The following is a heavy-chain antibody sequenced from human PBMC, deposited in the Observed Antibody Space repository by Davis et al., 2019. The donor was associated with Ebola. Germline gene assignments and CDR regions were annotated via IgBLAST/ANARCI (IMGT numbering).Heavy chain of an antibody. CDR2: ISTYNGNR. J-gene: IGHJ4*02. D-gene: IGHD7-27*01. Sequence: AASVKVSCKASGYTFTSHGISWVRQAPGQGLEWMGWISTYNGNRKYAQNVQGRVTMTTDTSTSTAYMELRSLRSDDTAVYYCARDTGVTNFDYWGQGTLVTVSS. V-gene: IGHV1-18*01. CDR1: GYTFTSHG. CDR3: ARDTGVTNFDY.